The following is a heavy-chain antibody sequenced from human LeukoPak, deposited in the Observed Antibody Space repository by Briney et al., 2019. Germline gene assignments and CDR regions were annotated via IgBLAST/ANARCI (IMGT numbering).Heavy chain of an antibody. CDR2: IIPIFGTA. CDR3: ARSSGYYTPGDDYYYYYYMDV. J-gene: IGHJ6*03. CDR1: GGTFSSYA. V-gene: IGHV1-69*05. D-gene: IGHD3-3*01. Sequence: GASVKVSCKASGGTFSSYAISWVRQAPGQGLEWMGGIIPIFGTANYAQKFQGRVTITTDESTSTAYMELCSLRSEDTAVYYCARSSGYYTPGDDYYYYYYMDVWGKGTTVTVSS.